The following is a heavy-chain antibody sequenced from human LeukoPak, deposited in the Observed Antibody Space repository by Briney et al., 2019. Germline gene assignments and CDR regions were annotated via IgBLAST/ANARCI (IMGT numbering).Heavy chain of an antibody. V-gene: IGHV4-61*02. J-gene: IGHJ4*02. CDR2: IYTSGST. D-gene: IGHD6-13*01. CDR1: GGSISSGSYY. CDR3: ARARGYSSSLFFDY. Sequence: PSEALSLTCTVSGGSISSGSYYWSWIRQPAGKGLEWIGRIYTSGSTNYNPSLKSRVTISVDTSKNQFSLKLSSVTAADTAVYYCARARGYSSSLFFDYWGQGTLVTVSS.